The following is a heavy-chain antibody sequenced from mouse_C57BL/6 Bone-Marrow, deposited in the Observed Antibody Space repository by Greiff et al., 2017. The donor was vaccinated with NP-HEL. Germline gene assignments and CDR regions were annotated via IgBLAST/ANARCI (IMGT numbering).Heavy chain of an antibody. CDR1: GYAFSSSW. J-gene: IGHJ4*01. V-gene: IGHV1-82*01. Sequence: VQLQQSGPELVKPGASVKISCKASGYAFSSSWMNWVKQRPGTGLEWIGRIYPGDGDTNYNGKFKGKATLTADKSSSTAYMQLSSLTSEDSAVYFCVLWLRRRYAMDYWGQGTSVTVSS. CDR3: VLWLRRRYAMDY. CDR2: IYPGDGDT. D-gene: IGHD2-2*01.